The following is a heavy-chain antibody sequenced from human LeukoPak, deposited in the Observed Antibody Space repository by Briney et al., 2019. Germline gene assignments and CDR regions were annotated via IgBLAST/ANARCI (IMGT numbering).Heavy chain of an antibody. J-gene: IGHJ6*03. V-gene: IGHV3-48*03. CDR2: ISSSGSTM. CDR1: GFTFSSFE. D-gene: IGHD6-13*01. CDR3: ASRYSSSWYYYYYYMDV. Sequence: PGGSLRLSCAASGFTFSSFEMNWVRQAPGKGLEWVSYISSSGSTMYYADSVKGRFTISRDNAKNSLYLQMNSLRAEDTAVYYCASRYSSSWYYYYYYMDVWGKGTTVTVSS.